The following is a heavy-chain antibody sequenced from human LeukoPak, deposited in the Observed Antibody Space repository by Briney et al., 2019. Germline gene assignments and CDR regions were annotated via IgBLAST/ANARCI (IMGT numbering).Heavy chain of an antibody. CDR1: GGSISSYY. Sequence: SKTLSLTCTVSGGSISSYYWSWIRQPAGKGLEWIGRIYTSGSTNYNPSLKSRVTMSVDTSKNQFSLKLSSVTAADTAVYYCARGLRFGDAHYFDYWGQGTLVTVSS. CDR2: IYTSGST. CDR3: ARGLRFGDAHYFDY. D-gene: IGHD3-10*01. V-gene: IGHV4-4*07. J-gene: IGHJ4*02.